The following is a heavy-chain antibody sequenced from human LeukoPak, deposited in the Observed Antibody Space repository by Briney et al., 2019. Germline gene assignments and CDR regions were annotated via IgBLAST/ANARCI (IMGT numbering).Heavy chain of an antibody. CDR2: IYYTGST. J-gene: IGHJ4*02. CDR1: DGSIGSYY. CDR3: ARRTGYYDGFDY. V-gene: IGHV4-59*01. Sequence: PSETLSLTCTVSDGSIGSYYWSWIQQPPGKGLEWIGYIYYTGSTNYNPSLKSRVTISVDTSKNQFSLKLSSVTAADTAVYYCARRTGYYDGFDYWGQGTLVTVSS. D-gene: IGHD3/OR15-3a*01.